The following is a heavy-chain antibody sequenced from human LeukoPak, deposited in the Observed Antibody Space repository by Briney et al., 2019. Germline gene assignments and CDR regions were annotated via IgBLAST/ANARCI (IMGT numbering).Heavy chain of an antibody. D-gene: IGHD3-9*01. Sequence: SETLSLTCAVYGGSFSGYYWSWISQPPGKGLEWIGEINHSGSTNYNPSLKSRVTISVDTSKNQFSLKLSSVTAADTAVYYCARGRPDFDILTGLRHYGMDVWGQGTTVTVSS. J-gene: IGHJ6*02. CDR1: GGSFSGYY. CDR3: ARGRPDFDILTGLRHYGMDV. CDR2: INHSGST. V-gene: IGHV4-34*01.